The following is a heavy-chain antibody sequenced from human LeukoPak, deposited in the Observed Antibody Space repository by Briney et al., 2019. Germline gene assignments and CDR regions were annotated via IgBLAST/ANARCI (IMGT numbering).Heavy chain of an antibody. D-gene: IGHD3-22*01. V-gene: IGHV3-23*01. CDR1: GFTFSSYA. J-gene: IGHJ5*02. CDR2: ISGSGGST. Sequence: PGGSLRLSCAASGFTFSSYAMSWVRQAPGKGLEWVSAISGSGGSTYYADSVKGRFTISRDNSKNTLYLQMNSLRAEDTAVYYCARVEVVVTLNWFDPWGQGTLVTVSS. CDR3: ARVEVVVTLNWFDP.